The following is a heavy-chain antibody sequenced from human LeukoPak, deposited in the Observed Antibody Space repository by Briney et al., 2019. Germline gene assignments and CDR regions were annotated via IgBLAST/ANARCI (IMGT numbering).Heavy chain of an antibody. D-gene: IGHD2-15*01. CDR1: GGSFSGYY. J-gene: IGHJ4*02. CDR3: ARAISGGSCYDY. Sequence: SETLSLTCAVYGGSFSGYYWSWNRQPPGKGLEWIGEINHSGSTNYNPSLKSRVTISVDTSKNQFSLKLSSVTAADTAVYYCARAISGGSCYDYWGQGTLVTVSS. V-gene: IGHV4-34*01. CDR2: INHSGST.